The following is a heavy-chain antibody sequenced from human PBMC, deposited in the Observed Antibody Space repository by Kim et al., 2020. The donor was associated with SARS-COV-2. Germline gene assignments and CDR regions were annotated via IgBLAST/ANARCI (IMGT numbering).Heavy chain of an antibody. Sequence: GESLKISCKGSGYSFTNYWIGWVRQMPGKGLEWMGIIYPGDSDTRYSPSFQGQVTISADKSISTAYLQWSSLKASDTAMYYCARHNAINDILTAYDYWGQGTLVTGSA. D-gene: IGHD3-9*01. CDR1: GYSFTNYW. V-gene: IGHV5-51*01. J-gene: IGHJ4*02. CDR2: IYPGDSDT. CDR3: ARHNAINDILTAYDY.